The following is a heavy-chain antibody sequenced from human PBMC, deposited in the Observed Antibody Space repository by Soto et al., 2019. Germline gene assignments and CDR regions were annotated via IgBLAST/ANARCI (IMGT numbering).Heavy chain of an antibody. CDR1: GGSVSSGSYY. D-gene: IGHD2-15*01. CDR2: IYYSGST. V-gene: IGHV4-61*01. J-gene: IGHJ3*02. Sequence: ETLSLTCTVSGGSVSSGSYYWSWIRQPPGKGLEWIGYIYYSGSTNYNPSLKSRVTISVDTSKNPFSLKLSSVAAADTAVYYCASGLCSGGSCAFDIWGQGKMVTVSS. CDR3: ASGLCSGGSCAFDI.